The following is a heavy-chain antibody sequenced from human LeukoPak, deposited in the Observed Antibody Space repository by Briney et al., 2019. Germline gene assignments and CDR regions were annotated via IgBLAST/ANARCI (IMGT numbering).Heavy chain of an antibody. CDR3: ARGALSIQLWSFYYYMDV. CDR2: INWNGGST. D-gene: IGHD5-18*01. Sequence: PGGSLRLSCAASGFTFDDYGMSWVRQAPGKGLEWVSGINWNGGSTGYADSVKGRFTISRDNAKNSLYLQMNSLRAEDTALYHCARGALSIQLWSFYYYMDVWGKGTTVTVSS. J-gene: IGHJ6*03. CDR1: GFTFDDYG. V-gene: IGHV3-20*01.